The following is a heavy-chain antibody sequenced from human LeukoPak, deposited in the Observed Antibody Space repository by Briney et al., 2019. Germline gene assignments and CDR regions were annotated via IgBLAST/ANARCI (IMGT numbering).Heavy chain of an antibody. CDR2: INYSGDT. D-gene: IGHD3-10*01. Sequence: SETLSLTCTVSGGSISSSSNYWVWIRQPPGKGLEWIATINYSGDTYFNPSLKSRVTISVDTSKNQFSLKLSSVAAADTAVYYCARYLISYGSGSFFFDYWGQGTLVTVSS. CDR1: GGSISSSSNY. J-gene: IGHJ4*02. CDR3: ARYLISYGSGSFFFDY. V-gene: IGHV4-39*01.